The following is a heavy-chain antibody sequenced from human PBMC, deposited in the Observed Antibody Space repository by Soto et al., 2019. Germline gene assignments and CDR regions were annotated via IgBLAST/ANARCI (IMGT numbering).Heavy chain of an antibody. V-gene: IGHV4-59*01. Sequence: SETLSLTCSFSVVSISSYFWSCIRQSPGRGLEWIGYTYHRGSTNYSPSLKSRVAISLDTSENQFSLKVNSVTAADTAVYYCERIGGYTGPLEHWGQGTPASVSS. CDR2: TYHRGST. J-gene: IGHJ4*02. CDR3: ERIGGYTGPLEH. D-gene: IGHD2-2*02. CDR1: VVSISSYF.